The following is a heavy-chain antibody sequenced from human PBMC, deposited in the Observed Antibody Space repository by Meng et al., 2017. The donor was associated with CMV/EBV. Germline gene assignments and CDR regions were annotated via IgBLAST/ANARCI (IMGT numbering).Heavy chain of an antibody. CDR1: GGSISSSSYY. CDR2: IYYSGST. Sequence: CTVSGGSISSSSYYWGWIRQPPGKGLEWIGSIYYSGSTYYNPSLKSRVTISVGTSKNQFSLKLSSVTAADTAVYYCARRYGSTNWFDPWGQGTLVTVSS. J-gene: IGHJ5*02. D-gene: IGHD4-17*01. V-gene: IGHV4-39*07. CDR3: ARRYGSTNWFDP.